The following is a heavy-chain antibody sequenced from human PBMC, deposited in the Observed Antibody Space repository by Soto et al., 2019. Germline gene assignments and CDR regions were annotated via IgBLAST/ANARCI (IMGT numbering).Heavy chain of an antibody. CDR3: ARYYRGSGRYFFDY. D-gene: IGHD6-19*01. J-gene: IGHJ4*02. V-gene: IGHV3-7*03. CDR2: INQDGGVT. Sequence: GGSLRLSCXASGFTFISSFMGWIRQAPGKGLEWVANINQDGGVTYYVDSVEGRFTISRDNTKDSLYLQMNSLRGEDTAIYYCARYYRGSGRYFFDYWGQGTPVTVSS. CDR1: GFTFISSF.